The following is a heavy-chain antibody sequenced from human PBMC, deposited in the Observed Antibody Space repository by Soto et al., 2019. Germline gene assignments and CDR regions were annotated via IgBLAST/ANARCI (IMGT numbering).Heavy chain of an antibody. CDR2: ISAYNGNT. Sequence: ASVKVSCKASGYTFTSYGISWVRQAPGQGLEWMGWISAYNGNTNYAQKLQGRVTMTTDTSTSTAYMELRSLRSDDTAVYYCARVKLRAAVAGPKYYYYGMDVWGQGTTVTVSS. V-gene: IGHV1-18*01. CDR1: GYTFTSYG. CDR3: ARVKLRAAVAGPKYYYYGMDV. D-gene: IGHD6-19*01. J-gene: IGHJ6*02.